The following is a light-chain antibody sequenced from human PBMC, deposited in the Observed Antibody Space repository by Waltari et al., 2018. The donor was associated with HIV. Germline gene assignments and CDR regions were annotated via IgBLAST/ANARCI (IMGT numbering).Light chain of an antibody. CDR2: ADT. J-gene: IGLJ2*01. V-gene: IGLV1-44*01. Sequence: QSVLTQPPSASGAPGQRDTISCSGSTPTIGSSTVNWYQKFSRAAPTLLIYADTQRPSGVPDRFSGSKSGTSASLVISGLQSEDEADYYCSTWDDRLNGVVFGGGTRLTVV. CDR1: TPTIGSST. CDR3: STWDDRLNGVV.